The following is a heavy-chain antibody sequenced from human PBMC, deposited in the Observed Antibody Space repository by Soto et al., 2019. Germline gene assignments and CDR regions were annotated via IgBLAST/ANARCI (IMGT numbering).Heavy chain of an antibody. Sequence: SVKVACKASGGSFSNNEISCVRQAPGQGLEWMGGIIPIFGTANYAQKFQGRVTITADESTSTAYMELSSLRSEDTAVYYCARGRDAPPHYDDAFDIWGQGTMVTVSS. CDR1: GGSFSNNE. V-gene: IGHV1-69*01. D-gene: IGHD3-22*01. J-gene: IGHJ3*02. CDR2: IIPIFGTA. CDR3: ARGRDAPPHYDDAFDI.